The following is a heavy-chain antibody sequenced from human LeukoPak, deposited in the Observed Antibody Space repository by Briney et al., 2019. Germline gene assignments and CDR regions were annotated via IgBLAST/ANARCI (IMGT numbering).Heavy chain of an antibody. J-gene: IGHJ3*02. CDR1: GFTFDNYA. CDR2: ISWNSGSI. CDR3: AKGTMIVVVGAFDI. V-gene: IGHV3-9*01. Sequence: PGGSLRLSCAASGFTFDNYAMHWVRQAPGKGLEWVSGISWNSGSICYADSVKGRFTISRDNAKNSLYLQMNSLRAEDTALYYCAKGTMIVVVGAFDIWGQGTMVTVSS. D-gene: IGHD3-22*01.